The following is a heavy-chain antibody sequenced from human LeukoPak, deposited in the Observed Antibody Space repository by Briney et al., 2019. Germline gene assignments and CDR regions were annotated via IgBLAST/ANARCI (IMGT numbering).Heavy chain of an antibody. CDR2: ISSSGSTI. V-gene: IGHV3-11*04. Sequence: PGGSLRLSCAASGFTFSDYYMSWIRQAPGKGLEWVSYISSSGSTIYYADSVKGRFTISRDNAKNSLYLQMNSLRAEDTAVYYCARAGSGYDSTYYYYYYMDVWGKGTTVTVSS. CDR3: ARAGSGYDSTYYYYYYMDV. D-gene: IGHD5-12*01. CDR1: GFTFSDYY. J-gene: IGHJ6*03.